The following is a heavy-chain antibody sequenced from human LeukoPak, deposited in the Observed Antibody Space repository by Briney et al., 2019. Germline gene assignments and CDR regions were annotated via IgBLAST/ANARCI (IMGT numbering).Heavy chain of an antibody. V-gene: IGHV3-74*01. J-gene: IGHJ5*02. CDR3: LTGDPIWFDP. D-gene: IGHD3-10*01. Sequence: GGSLRLSCAASGFTFSSYWMHWVRQAPGKGLVWVSRIKIDGSSTFYAGSVRGRFTISRDNAKNTLFLQMDSLRVEDTAVYYCLTGDPIWFDPWGQGTLVTVSS. CDR1: GFTFSSYW. CDR2: IKIDGSST.